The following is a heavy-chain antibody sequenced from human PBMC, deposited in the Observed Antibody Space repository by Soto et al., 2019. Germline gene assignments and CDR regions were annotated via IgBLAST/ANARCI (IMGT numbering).Heavy chain of an antibody. CDR1: GYTFTEYD. CDR3: AREVFDNVVVPDPHLFAF. CDR2: INPNSGGT. D-gene: IGHD2-2*01. Sequence: GSSVKVCCKASGYTFTEYDIHWVRQAPGQGLEWMGWINPNSGGTNYAQKFQGRVTMTRDTSISTAYMELSRLRSDDTAVYYCAREVFDNVVVPDPHLFAFWGQRSLVTGSS. J-gene: IGHJ4*02. V-gene: IGHV1-2*02.